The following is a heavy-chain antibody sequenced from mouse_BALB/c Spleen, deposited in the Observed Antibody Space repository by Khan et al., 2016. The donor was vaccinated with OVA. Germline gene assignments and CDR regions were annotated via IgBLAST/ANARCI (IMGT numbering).Heavy chain of an antibody. Sequence: EVQLQESGGGLVKPGGSLKLSCAASGFTFSSYAMSWVRQTPEKRLEWVATISSGGTYTYYPDSVKGRFTISRDNAKNTLYLQMSSLRSEDTAMYYCADDYYGSSLFAYWGQGTLVTVAA. CDR3: ADDYYGSSLFAY. D-gene: IGHD1-1*01. V-gene: IGHV5-9-3*01. J-gene: IGHJ3*01. CDR2: ISSGGTYT. CDR1: GFTFSSYA.